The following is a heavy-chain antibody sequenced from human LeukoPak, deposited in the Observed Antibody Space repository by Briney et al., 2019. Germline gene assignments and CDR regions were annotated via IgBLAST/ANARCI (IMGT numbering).Heavy chain of an antibody. CDR1: GFAFSSYA. Sequence: PGGSLRLSCAASGFAFSSYAMHWVRQAPGKGLEWGAVISYDGSNKYYADSVKGRFTISRDNSKNTLYLQMNSLTAEDTAVYYCARDWSGVVLAAANWFDPWGKGTLVTVSS. CDR3: ARDWSGVVLAAANWFDP. CDR2: ISYDGSNK. J-gene: IGHJ5*02. V-gene: IGHV3-30*04. D-gene: IGHD2-2*01.